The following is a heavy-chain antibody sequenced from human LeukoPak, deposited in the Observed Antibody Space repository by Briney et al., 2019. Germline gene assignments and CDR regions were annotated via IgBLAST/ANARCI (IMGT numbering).Heavy chain of an antibody. CDR1: GLTLNDYY. Sequence: GESLRLSCAASGLTLNDYYMAWVRQAPGKGLEWISDISSSGTTEYYTDSVKGRFIIFRDDAKKSVYLQMNRLRVEDTGIYFCATLRSWAVTYWGQGTLVTVSS. V-gene: IGHV3-11*04. J-gene: IGHJ4*02. D-gene: IGHD4-17*01. CDR2: ISSSGTTE. CDR3: ATLRSWAVTY.